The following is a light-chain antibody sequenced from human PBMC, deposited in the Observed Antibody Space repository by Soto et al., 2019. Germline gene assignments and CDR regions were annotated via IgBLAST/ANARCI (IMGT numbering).Light chain of an antibody. CDR3: QQSYSTPRT. Sequence: DVEISKSTSSLSASVGDRVTITCRASQSISSYLNWYQQKPGKAPKLLIYAASSLQSGVPSRFSGSGSGTDFTLTISSLQPEDFATYYCQQSYSTPRTFGQGTKVDIK. J-gene: IGKJ1*01. CDR1: QSISSY. CDR2: AAS. V-gene: IGKV1-39*01.